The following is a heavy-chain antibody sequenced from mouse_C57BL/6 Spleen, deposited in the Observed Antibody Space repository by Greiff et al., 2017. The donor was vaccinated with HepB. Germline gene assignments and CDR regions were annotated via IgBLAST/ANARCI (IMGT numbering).Heavy chain of an antibody. J-gene: IGHJ2*01. CDR2: ISDGGSYT. CDR3: ARDLWEGDY. Sequence: EVHLVESGGGLVKPGGSLKLSCAASGFTFSSYAMSWVRQTPEKRLEWVATISDGGSYTYYPDNVKGRFTISRDNAKNNLYLQMSHLKSEDTAMYYCARDLWEGDYWGQGTTLTVSS. V-gene: IGHV5-4*01. CDR1: GFTFSSYA. D-gene: IGHD4-1*01.